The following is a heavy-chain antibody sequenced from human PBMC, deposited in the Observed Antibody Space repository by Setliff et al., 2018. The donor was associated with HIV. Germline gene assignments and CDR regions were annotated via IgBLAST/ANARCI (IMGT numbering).Heavy chain of an antibody. Sequence: PSETLSLTCTVSGGSISRGGYSWGWIRQPPGKGLEWIGSISYTGITNYNPSLKSRVTISVDTSQNQFSLKLTSVTAADTAVYYCARLSGDYYYFDYWGQGALVTVSS. CDR1: GGSISRGGYS. CDR2: ISYTGIT. V-gene: IGHV4-39*01. D-gene: IGHD2-21*02. CDR3: ARLSGDYYYFDY. J-gene: IGHJ4*02.